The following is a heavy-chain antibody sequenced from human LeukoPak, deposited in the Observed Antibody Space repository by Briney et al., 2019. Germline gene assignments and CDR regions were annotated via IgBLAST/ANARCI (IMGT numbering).Heavy chain of an antibody. V-gene: IGHV3-49*04. J-gene: IGHJ6*02. CDR2: IRSKTYGGTT. D-gene: IGHD5-18*01. CDR3: TRGPIQLWLYHGMDV. CDR1: GFTFGDHA. Sequence: GGSLRLSCTVSGFTFGDHAMSWVRQAPGKGLEWVGFIRSKTYGGTTEYAASVKGRFIISRDDSTSVAYLQMNSLKTEDTAVYYCTRGPIQLWLYHGMDVWGQGTTVTVSS.